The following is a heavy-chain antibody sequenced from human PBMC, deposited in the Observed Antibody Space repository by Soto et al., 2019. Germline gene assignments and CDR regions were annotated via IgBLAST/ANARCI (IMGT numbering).Heavy chain of an antibody. D-gene: IGHD2-15*01. CDR1: GGSISSGGYY. CDR2: IYYSGST. V-gene: IGHV4-31*03. J-gene: IGHJ5*02. CDR3: ARDQGYCSGGSCYTYWFDP. Sequence: SETLSLTCTVSGGSISSGGYYWSWIRQHPGKGLEWIGYIYYSGSTYYNTSLKSRVTISVDTSKNQFSLKLSSVTAADTAVYYCARDQGYCSGGSCYTYWFDPCGQGTLVTVSS.